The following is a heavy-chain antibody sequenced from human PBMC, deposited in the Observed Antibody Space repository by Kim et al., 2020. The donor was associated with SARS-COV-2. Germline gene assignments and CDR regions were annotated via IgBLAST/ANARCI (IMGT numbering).Heavy chain of an antibody. D-gene: IGHD3-10*01. CDR1: GFTFSSYA. Sequence: GGSLRLSCAASGFTFSSYAMSWVRQAPGKGLEWVSAISGSGGSTYYADSVKGRFTISRDNSKNTLYLQMNSLRAEDTAVYYCAKDRNGLWFGAKYYGMDVWGQGTTVTVSS. CDR3: AKDRNGLWFGAKYYGMDV. J-gene: IGHJ6*02. CDR2: ISGSGGST. V-gene: IGHV3-23*01.